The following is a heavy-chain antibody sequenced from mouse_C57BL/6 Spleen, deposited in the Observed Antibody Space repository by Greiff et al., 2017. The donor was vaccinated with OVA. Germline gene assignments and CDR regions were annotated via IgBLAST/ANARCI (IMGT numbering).Heavy chain of an antibody. CDR3: ARGGYYGSSLWYFDV. Sequence: DVKLQESGPELVKPGASVKIPCKASGYTFTDYNMDWVKQSHGKSLEWIGDINPNNGGTIYNQKFKGKATLTVDKSSSTAYMELRSLTSEDTAVYYCARGGYYGSSLWYFDVWGTGTTVTVSS. D-gene: IGHD1-1*01. V-gene: IGHV1-18*01. CDR2: INPNNGGT. CDR1: GYTFTDYN. J-gene: IGHJ1*03.